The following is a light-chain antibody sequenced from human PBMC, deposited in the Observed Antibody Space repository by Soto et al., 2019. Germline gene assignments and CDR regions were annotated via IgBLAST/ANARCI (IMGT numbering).Light chain of an antibody. Sequence: ETVLTQAPATLSLSPGERASLSCRASQSVSSYLAWYQQKPGQAPRLLIYGASTRATGIPARFSGSGSGTEFTLTISSLQSEDFALYYCQQYNNWPRTFGQGTKVDIK. J-gene: IGKJ1*01. CDR1: QSVSSY. V-gene: IGKV3-15*01. CDR3: QQYNNWPRT. CDR2: GAS.